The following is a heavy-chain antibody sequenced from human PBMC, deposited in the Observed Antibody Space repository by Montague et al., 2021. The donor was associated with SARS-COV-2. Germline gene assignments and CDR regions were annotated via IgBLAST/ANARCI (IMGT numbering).Heavy chain of an antibody. CDR1: GGSLGDDH. D-gene: IGHD3-22*01. Sequence: SETLSLTCGVYGGSLGDDHWSWIRQPPGKGLEWIGDIKQSGSTNXXPSLKSRVTISVDTSRNQFSLKLTSVTAADTTVYFCARGHLSVSMIVVVFTSASYYFDYWGQGALVTVSS. CDR2: IKQSGST. CDR3: ARGHLSVSMIVVVFTSASYYFDY. J-gene: IGHJ4*02. V-gene: IGHV4-34*01.